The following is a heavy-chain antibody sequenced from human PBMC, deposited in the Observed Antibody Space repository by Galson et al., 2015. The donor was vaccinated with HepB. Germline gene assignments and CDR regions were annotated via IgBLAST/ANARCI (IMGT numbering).Heavy chain of an antibody. V-gene: IGHV1-3*01. J-gene: IGHJ6*03. CDR3: ARGGRHSSPPHYYYYMDV. D-gene: IGHD5-18*01. CDR2: INAGNGNT. CDR1: GYTFTSYA. Sequence: SVKVSCKASGYTFTSYAMHWVRQAPGQRLEWMGWINAGNGNTKYSQKFQGRVTITRDTSASTAYMELSSLRSEDTAVYYCARGGRHSSPPHYYYYMDVWGKGTTVTVSS.